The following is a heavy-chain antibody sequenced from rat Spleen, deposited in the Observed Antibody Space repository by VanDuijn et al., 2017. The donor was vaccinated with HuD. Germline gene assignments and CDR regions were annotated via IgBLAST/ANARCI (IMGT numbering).Heavy chain of an antibody. J-gene: IGHJ4*01. CDR3: TRGGNYALDA. Sequence: EVQLVESGGGLVQPGRSLKLSCSASGFTFSDYYMAWVRQTPKKGLEWVASISYEGSGTYYGDSVKGRFTISRDNAKSTLYLQMNSLRSEDTATYYCTRGGNYALDAWGQGASVTVSS. D-gene: IGHD1-10*01. V-gene: IGHV5-22*01. CDR1: GFTFSDYY. CDR2: ISYEGSGT.